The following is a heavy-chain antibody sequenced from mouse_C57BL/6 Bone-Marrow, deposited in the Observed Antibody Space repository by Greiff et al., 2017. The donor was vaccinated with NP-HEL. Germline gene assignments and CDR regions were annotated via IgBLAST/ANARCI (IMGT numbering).Heavy chain of an antibody. CDR2: IRSKSNNYAT. J-gene: IGHJ3*01. D-gene: IGHD1-1*01. CDR1: GFSFNTYA. CDR3: VSYYYGSSPWFAY. V-gene: IGHV10-1*01. Sequence: EVKLMESGGGLVQPKGSLKLSCAASGFSFNTYAMNWVRQAPGKGLEWVARIRSKSNNYATYYADSVKDRFTISRDDSESMLYLQMNNLKTEDTAMYYCVSYYYGSSPWFAYWGQGTLVTVSA.